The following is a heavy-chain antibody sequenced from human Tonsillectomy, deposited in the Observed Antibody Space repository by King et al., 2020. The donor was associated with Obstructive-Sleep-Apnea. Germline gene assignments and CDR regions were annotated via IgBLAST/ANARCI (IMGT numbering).Heavy chain of an antibody. CDR3: TREECRAGSCYGFHFDY. J-gene: IGHJ4*02. CDR2: IRSKAYGGTT. Sequence: VQLVESGGGLVQPGRSLRLSCTASGFTFGDYVMSWFRQAPGKGLEWVGFIRSKAYGGTTEYAASVKGRFTISRDDSKSIAYLHLNSLKTEDTAVYCCTREECRAGSCYGFHFDYWGQGILVTVSS. D-gene: IGHD2-15*01. CDR1: GFTFGDYV. V-gene: IGHV3-49*03.